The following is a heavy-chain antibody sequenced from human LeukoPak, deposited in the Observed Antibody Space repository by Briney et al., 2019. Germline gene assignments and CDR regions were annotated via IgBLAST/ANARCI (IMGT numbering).Heavy chain of an antibody. V-gene: IGHV1-69*13. D-gene: IGHD3-22*01. Sequence: ASVKVSCKASGGTFSSYAISWVRRAPGQGLEWMGGIIPIFGTANYAQKFQGRVTITADESTSTAYMELSSLRSEDTAVYYCATDRLYYDSSGYYSFDYWGQGTLVTVSS. J-gene: IGHJ4*02. CDR3: ATDRLYYDSSGYYSFDY. CDR2: IIPIFGTA. CDR1: GGTFSSYA.